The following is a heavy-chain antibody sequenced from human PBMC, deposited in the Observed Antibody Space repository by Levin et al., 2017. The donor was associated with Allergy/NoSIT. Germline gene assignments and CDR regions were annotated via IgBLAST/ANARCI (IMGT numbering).Heavy chain of an antibody. CDR2: FYYSGTT. CDR1: GYSISSGRYY. Sequence: SCTVSGYSISSGRYYWGWIRQPPGKGLEWIGSFYYSGTTYYNPSLMSRVTISVDTSKNQFSLKVKSVTDADTAVYYCARRLGAVAGRDDYWGQGTLVTVSS. J-gene: IGHJ4*02. CDR3: ARRLGAVAGRDDY. D-gene: IGHD6-19*01. V-gene: IGHV4-39*01.